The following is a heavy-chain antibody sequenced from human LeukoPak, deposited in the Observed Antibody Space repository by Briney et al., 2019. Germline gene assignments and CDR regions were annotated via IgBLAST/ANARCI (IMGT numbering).Heavy chain of an antibody. CDR2: ISGSGGST. V-gene: IGHV3-23*01. Sequence: GGSLRLSCAASGFTFSSYAMSWVRQAPGKGLEWVSVISGSGGSTYYADSVKGRFTISRDNSKNTLYLQMNSLRAEDTAVYYCAKTYYGILTGRPYYYYGMDVWGKGTTVTVSS. D-gene: IGHD3-9*01. CDR3: AKTYYGILTGRPYYYYGMDV. J-gene: IGHJ6*04. CDR1: GFTFSSYA.